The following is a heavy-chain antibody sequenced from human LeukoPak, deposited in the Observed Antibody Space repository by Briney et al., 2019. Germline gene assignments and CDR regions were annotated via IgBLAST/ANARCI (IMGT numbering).Heavy chain of an antibody. CDR2: ISADSATT. J-gene: IGHJ4*02. D-gene: IGHD6-19*01. CDR1: GFNFGSYS. Sequence: GGSLRLSCAASGFNFGSYSMTWVRQAPGKGLEWVSVISADSATTFYADSVKGRFTISRDNAKNTVFLQMSSLRAEDTAVYYCARGLVAVAGTYRDYWGQGTLVTVSS. CDR3: ARGLVAVAGTYRDY. V-gene: IGHV3-23*01.